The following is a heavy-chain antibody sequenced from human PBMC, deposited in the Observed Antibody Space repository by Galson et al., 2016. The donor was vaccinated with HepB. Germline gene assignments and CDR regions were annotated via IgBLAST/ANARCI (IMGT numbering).Heavy chain of an antibody. CDR1: GYTFTSYG. Sequence: SVKVSCTASGYTFTSYGISWVRQAPGQGLEWMGWISPYNGDTNYAQTLQGRVTVTTDTSANTAYMELRSLRSDDTAVYYCARAFSLDLDPWGQGTLVNVSS. D-gene: IGHD2/OR15-2a*01. V-gene: IGHV1-18*01. J-gene: IGHJ5*02. CDR3: ARAFSLDLDP. CDR2: ISPYNGDT.